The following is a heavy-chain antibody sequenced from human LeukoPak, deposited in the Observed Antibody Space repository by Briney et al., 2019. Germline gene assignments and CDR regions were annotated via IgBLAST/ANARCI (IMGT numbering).Heavy chain of an antibody. Sequence: GASVKVSCKASGYTFTGYYMHWVRQAPGQGLEWMGWINPNSGGTNYAQKFQGRVTMTRNTSISTAYMELSSLRSEDTAVYYCARSPPWTLMGYYYMDVWGKGTTVTVSS. CDR3: ARSPPWTLMGYYYMDV. J-gene: IGHJ6*03. CDR1: GYTFTGYY. D-gene: IGHD1-26*01. CDR2: INPNSGGT. V-gene: IGHV1-2*02.